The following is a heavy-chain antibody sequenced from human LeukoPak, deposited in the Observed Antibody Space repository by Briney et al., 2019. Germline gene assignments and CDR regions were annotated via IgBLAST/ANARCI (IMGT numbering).Heavy chain of an antibody. J-gene: IGHJ3*02. CDR2: ISSSSSYI. Sequence: GGSLRLSCATSGFTLSSYTMNWVRQAPGEGLEWVSSISSSSSYIYYADSVKGRFTISRDNAKNSLYLQMNSLRAEDTAVYYCARDRLRYSGSYSGAFDIWGQGTMVTVSS. D-gene: IGHD1-26*01. V-gene: IGHV3-21*01. CDR3: ARDRLRYSGSYSGAFDI. CDR1: GFTLSSYT.